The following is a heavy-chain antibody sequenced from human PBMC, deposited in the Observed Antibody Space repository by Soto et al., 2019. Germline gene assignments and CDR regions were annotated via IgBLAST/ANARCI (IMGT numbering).Heavy chain of an antibody. Sequence: GASVKVSCKASGYTFTSYYMHWVRQAPGQGLEWMGIINPSGGSTSYAQKFQGRVTMTRDTSTSTVYMELSSLRSEDTAVYYCARLRSLSGYVGRWFDSWGQGTLVTVSS. D-gene: IGHD5-12*01. V-gene: IGHV1-46*01. CDR3: ARLRSLSGYVGRWFDS. J-gene: IGHJ5*01. CDR2: INPSGGST. CDR1: GYTFTSYY.